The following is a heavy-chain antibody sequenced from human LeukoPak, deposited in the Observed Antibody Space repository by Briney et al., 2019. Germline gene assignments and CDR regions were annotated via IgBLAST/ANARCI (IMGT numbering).Heavy chain of an antibody. CDR1: GASITSFH. D-gene: IGHD3-10*01. V-gene: IGHV4-34*01. J-gene: IGHJ4*02. CDR3: ARGRRITMVRGVYYYFDY. Sequence: SETLSLTCTVSGASITSFHWTWIRQPAGKGLEWIGEINHSGSANYNPSLKSRVTISVDTSKNQFSLKLSSVTAADTAVYYCARGRRITMVRGVYYYFDYWGQGTLVTVSS. CDR2: INHSGSA.